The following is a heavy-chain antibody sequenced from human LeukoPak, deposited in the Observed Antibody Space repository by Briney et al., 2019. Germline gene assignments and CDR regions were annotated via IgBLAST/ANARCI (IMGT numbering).Heavy chain of an antibody. Sequence: ASVKVSCKASGYTFTGYYMHWVRQAPGQGLEWMGWINPNSGGTNYAQKFQGRVTMTRDTSISTAYMELSRLRSDDTAVYYCAVGDILTGYYTFDYWGREPWSPSPQ. CDR1: GYTFTGYY. CDR3: AVGDILTGYYTFDY. D-gene: IGHD3-9*01. J-gene: IGHJ4*02. V-gene: IGHV1-2*02. CDR2: INPNSGGT.